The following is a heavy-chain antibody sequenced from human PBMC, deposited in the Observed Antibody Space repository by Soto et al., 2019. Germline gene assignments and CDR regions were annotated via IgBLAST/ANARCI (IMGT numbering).Heavy chain of an antibody. CDR3: ARALTSRTTGTALDV. CDR2: IYYDGSKE. CDR1: GFTFSKHG. Sequence: GGSLRLSCAASGFTFSKHGMHWVRQAPAKGLEWVAIIYYDGSKEYYADSVRGRFTISRDNSKNTLYLQMDSLRAEDTAVYYCARALTSRTTGTALDVWGQGTLVTVSS. V-gene: IGHV3-33*01. D-gene: IGHD1-7*01. J-gene: IGHJ3*01.